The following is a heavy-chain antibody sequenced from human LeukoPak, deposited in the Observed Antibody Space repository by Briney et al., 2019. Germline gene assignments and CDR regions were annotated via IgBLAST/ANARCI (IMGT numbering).Heavy chain of an antibody. CDR3: ARDSGRGEGYYFDY. D-gene: IGHD1-26*01. J-gene: IGHJ4*02. CDR2: IYHSGST. Sequence: SQTLSLTCAVSGGSISSGGYSWAWIRQPPGKGLERIGYIYHSGSTYYKPSLKSRVTISEGQSKNQYSLKMASVIAADTAVYYCARDSGRGEGYYFDYGGQGTLVTVSS. V-gene: IGHV4-30-2*01. CDR1: GGSISSGGYS.